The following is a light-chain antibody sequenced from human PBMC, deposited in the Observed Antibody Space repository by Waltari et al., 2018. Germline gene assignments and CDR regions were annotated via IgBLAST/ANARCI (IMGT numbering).Light chain of an antibody. CDR1: QSLLHSNGYNY. J-gene: IGKJ4*01. Sequence: DIEMTQAPLSLPVSPGEPASISCRSSQSLLHSNGYNYLDWYLQKPGQSPQLLIYLGSNRASGVPDRFSGSGSGTDFTLKISRVEAEDVGVYYCMQALQTPLTFGGGTKVEIK. CDR3: MQALQTPLT. CDR2: LGS. V-gene: IGKV2-28*01.